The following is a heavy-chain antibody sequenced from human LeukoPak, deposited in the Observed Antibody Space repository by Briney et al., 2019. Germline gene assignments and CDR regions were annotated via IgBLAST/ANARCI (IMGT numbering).Heavy chain of an antibody. D-gene: IGHD2-21*02. CDR2: ISYDGSNK. V-gene: IGHV3-30-3*01. CDR1: GFTFSYSA. CDR3: ARQGDTGSWYFDY. Sequence: TGGSLRLSCAASGFTFSYSAMHWVRQAPGKGLEWVAVISYDGSNKYYADSVKGRFTISRDNSKSTLYLQMDSLIAGDTAVYYCARQGDTGSWYFDYWGQGTLVTVSS. J-gene: IGHJ4*02.